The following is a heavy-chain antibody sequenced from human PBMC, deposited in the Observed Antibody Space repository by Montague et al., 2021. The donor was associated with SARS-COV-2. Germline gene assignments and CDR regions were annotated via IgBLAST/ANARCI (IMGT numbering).Heavy chain of an antibody. D-gene: IGHD4-23*01. V-gene: IGHV4-59*01. Sequence: SETLSPTCTVSGGSISSYYWSWIRQPPGKGLEWIGYIYYSGGTNYNPSLKSRVTISVDTSKNQFSLKLSSVTAADTAVYYCARWGLYGGNTGDGDFDNWGQGTMVTVSS. J-gene: IGHJ3*02. CDR3: ARWGLYGGNTGDGDFDN. CDR1: GGSISSYY. CDR2: IYYSGGT.